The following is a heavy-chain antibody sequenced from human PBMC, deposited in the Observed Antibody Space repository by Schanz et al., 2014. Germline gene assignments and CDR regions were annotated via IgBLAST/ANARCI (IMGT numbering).Heavy chain of an antibody. CDR1: GYTFTYYG. CDR3: ATVHDDILTGSECYYGMDL. V-gene: IGHV1-18*01. J-gene: IGHJ6*02. Sequence: QVQVVQSGAEVKKPGASVKVSCTASGYTFTYYGVIWVRQAPGQGLEWMGWIGTSNGNTNYIQKLQVRVTMTTDTSTITAYMELRSLRSDDTAVYYCATVHDDILTGSECYYGMDLWGHGTTVTVSS. D-gene: IGHD3-9*01. CDR2: IGTSNGNT.